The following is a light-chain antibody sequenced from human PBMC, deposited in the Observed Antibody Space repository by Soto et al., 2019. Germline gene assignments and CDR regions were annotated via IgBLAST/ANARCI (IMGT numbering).Light chain of an antibody. CDR2: ANN. CDR3: QSYDSSLSGWV. Sequence: QSVLTQPPSVSGPPGQRVTISCTGSSSNIGADFDVHWYQQPPGTAPKFLISANNNRPSGVPARFSASRSGTSASLAITGIQAEDEADYYCQSYDSSLSGWVFGGGTKLTVL. CDR1: SSNIGADFD. V-gene: IGLV1-40*01. J-gene: IGLJ3*02.